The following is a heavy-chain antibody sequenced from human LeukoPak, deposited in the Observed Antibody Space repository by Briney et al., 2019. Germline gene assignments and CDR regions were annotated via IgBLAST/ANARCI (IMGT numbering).Heavy chain of an antibody. Sequence: PGGSLRLSCAASGFTFDDYGMGWVRQAPGKGLEWVSGITWNGGDTGYADSVKGRFTISRDNAKNSLYLQMNSLRAEDMALYYCAKAIGGSSSWYYFDYWGQGTLVTVSS. CDR2: ITWNGGDT. V-gene: IGHV3-20*04. J-gene: IGHJ4*02. CDR1: GFTFDDYG. CDR3: AKAIGGSSSWYYFDY. D-gene: IGHD6-13*01.